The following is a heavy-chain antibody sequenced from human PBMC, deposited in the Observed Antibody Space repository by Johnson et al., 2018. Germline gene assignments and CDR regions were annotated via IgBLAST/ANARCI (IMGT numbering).Heavy chain of an antibody. D-gene: IGHD6-19*01. J-gene: IGHJ3*01. CDR3: AKDLRMAVAGSDAFDV. V-gene: IGHV3-30*18. CDR1: GFTFSNYG. CDR2: ISFDGSNK. Sequence: QVQLVQSGGGVVQPGRSLRLSCAASGFTFSNYGMHWVRQAPGKGLEWVALISFDGSNKYYRDSVKGRFTISRDNSKTTLSLQMNSLRGEDTAVYYCAKDLRMAVAGSDAFDVWGQGTLVTVSS.